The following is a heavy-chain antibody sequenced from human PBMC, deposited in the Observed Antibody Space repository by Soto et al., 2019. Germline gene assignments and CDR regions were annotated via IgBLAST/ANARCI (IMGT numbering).Heavy chain of an antibody. V-gene: IGHV4-59*01. D-gene: IGHD5-12*01. Sequence: SETLSLTFTVPGGSISSYYWSWIRQPPGKGLEWIGYIYYSGSTNYNPSLKSRVTISVDTSKNQFSLKLSSVTAADTAVYYCARDAPMGGFETWGQGTLVTVSS. CDR1: GGSISSYY. CDR3: ARDAPMGGFET. CDR2: IYYSGST. J-gene: IGHJ4*02.